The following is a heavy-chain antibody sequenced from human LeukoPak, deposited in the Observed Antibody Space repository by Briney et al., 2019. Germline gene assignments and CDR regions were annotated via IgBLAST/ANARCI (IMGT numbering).Heavy chain of an antibody. CDR3: ACFGRTGYQLPVKYYFDY. CDR1: GGSISSSSYY. J-gene: IGHJ4*02. D-gene: IGHD2-2*01. Sequence: PSETLSLTCTVSGGSISSSSYYWGWIRRPPGKGLEWIGSIYYSGSTYYNPSLKRQVTISVDTSENQFSLQLSSVTAADTAVYYSACFGRTGYQLPVKYYFDYWGQGTLVTVSS. V-gene: IGHV4-39*01. CDR2: IYYSGST.